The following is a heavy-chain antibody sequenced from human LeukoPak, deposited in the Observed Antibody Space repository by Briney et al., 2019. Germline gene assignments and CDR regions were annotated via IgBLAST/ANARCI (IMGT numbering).Heavy chain of an antibody. CDR3: AREETVAGTFYFYMDV. J-gene: IGHJ6*03. CDR2: IYYGGRT. Sequence: SETLSLTCTVSGDSISKHYWTWVRQPPGQALEFIGYIYYGGRTQYNPSLKSRVTMTMDTSKNQFSPRLNSVSAADTAVYYCAREETVAGTFYFYMDVWGKGTPVTVSS. D-gene: IGHD6-19*01. CDR1: GDSISKHY. V-gene: IGHV4-59*11.